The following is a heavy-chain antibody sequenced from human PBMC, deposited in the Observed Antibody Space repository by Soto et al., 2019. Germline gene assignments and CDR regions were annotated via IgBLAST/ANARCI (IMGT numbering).Heavy chain of an antibody. CDR2: IYYSGST. D-gene: IGHD3-3*01. V-gene: IGHV4-59*01. CDR3: ARAGRFLEWLPNWFDP. Sequence: SETLSLTCTVSGGSISSYYWSWIRQPPGKGLEWIGYIYYSGSTNYNPSLKSRVTISVDTSKNQFSLKLSSVTAADTAVYYRARAGRFLEWLPNWFDPWGQGTLVTVSS. J-gene: IGHJ5*02. CDR1: GGSISSYY.